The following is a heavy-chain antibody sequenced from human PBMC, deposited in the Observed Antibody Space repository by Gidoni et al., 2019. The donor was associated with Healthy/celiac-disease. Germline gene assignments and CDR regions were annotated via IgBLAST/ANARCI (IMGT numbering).Heavy chain of an antibody. V-gene: IGHV3-33*01. CDR3: ARGSSDDYIWGSYRYLFDY. Sequence: QVQLVESGGGVVQPGRSLRLSCAASGFTFSSYGLHWVRQAPGKGLEWVAVICYDGSNKYYADSVKGRFTISRDNSKNTLYLQMNSLRAEDTAVYYCARGSSDDYIWGSYRYLFDYWGQGTLVTVSS. CDR2: ICYDGSNK. D-gene: IGHD3-16*02. CDR1: GFTFSSYG. J-gene: IGHJ4*02.